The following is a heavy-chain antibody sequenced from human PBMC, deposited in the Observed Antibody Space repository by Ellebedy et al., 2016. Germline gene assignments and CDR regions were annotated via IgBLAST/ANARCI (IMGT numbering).Heavy chain of an antibody. CDR1: GYTFTSNY. D-gene: IGHD6-13*01. CDR3: ARDRYSSSGRKRGTMDV. CDR2: IDPIGGGP. Sequence: ASVKVSCKASGYTFTSNYIHWVRQVPGQGLEWMGVIDPIGGGPTYAQKLQCRVTMTRDTSTSTVYMELTSLISEDTAVYSCARDRYSSSGRKRGTMDVWGQGTTVTVSS. J-gene: IGHJ6*02. V-gene: IGHV1-46*04.